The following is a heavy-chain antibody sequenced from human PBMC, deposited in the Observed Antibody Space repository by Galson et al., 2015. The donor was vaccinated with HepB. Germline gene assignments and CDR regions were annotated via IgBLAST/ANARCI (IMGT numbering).Heavy chain of an antibody. CDR1: GFTVSSNY. J-gene: IGHJ3*02. CDR3: ARASPDSGNYGLPDAFDI. V-gene: IGHV4-59*05. D-gene: IGHD3-10*01. CDR2: IYYNGNT. Sequence: LRLSCAASGFTVSSNYMSWVRQAPGKGLEWIGHIYYNGNTYYNPSLKSRVTISVDTSKNQFSLKLSSVTAADTAVYYCARASPDSGNYGLPDAFDIWGQGAMVTVSS.